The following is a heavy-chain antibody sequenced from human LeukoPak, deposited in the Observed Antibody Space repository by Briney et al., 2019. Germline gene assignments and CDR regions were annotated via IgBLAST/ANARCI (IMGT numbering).Heavy chain of an antibody. J-gene: IGHJ3*02. CDR3: ARVENVIYYDSRAGAFDI. D-gene: IGHD3-22*01. CDR2: INHSGST. Sequence: SETLSLTCAVYGGSFSGYYWSWIRQPPGKGLEWIGEINHSGSTNYNPSLKSRVTISVDTSKDQFSLKLSSVTAADTAVYYGARVENVIYYDSRAGAFDIWGQGTMVTVSS. V-gene: IGHV4-34*01. CDR1: GGSFSGYY.